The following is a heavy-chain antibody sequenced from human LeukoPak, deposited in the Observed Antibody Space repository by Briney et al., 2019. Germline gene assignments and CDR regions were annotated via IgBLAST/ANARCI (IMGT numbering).Heavy chain of an antibody. CDR2: INPGGGST. CDR3: ARARGVGTGWPVDY. Sequence: ASVKVSCKASGYTFTGYYMHWVRQAPGQGLEWMGIINPGGGSTAYAQKFQGRVTMTRDTSTNTVYMELSSLRSEDTAVYYCARARGVGTGWPVDYWGQGALVTVSS. CDR1: GYTFTGYY. J-gene: IGHJ4*02. D-gene: IGHD6-19*01. V-gene: IGHV1-46*01.